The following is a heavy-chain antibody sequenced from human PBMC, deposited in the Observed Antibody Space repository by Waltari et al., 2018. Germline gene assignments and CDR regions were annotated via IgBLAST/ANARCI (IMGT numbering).Heavy chain of an antibody. J-gene: IGHJ4*02. CDR3: ARRGDITGILYY. D-gene: IGHD5-12*01. CDR1: GKTFSKYW. Sequence: EQLVQSGPEVKKPGESLKISCKGSGKTFSKYWIGWVRQMPGKGLQWMGNIYADSDIRYSPSFQGQVTISVDRSINTAYLQWTSLKASDTAMYFCARRGDITGILYYWGQGTLVTVSS. CDR2: IYADSDI. V-gene: IGHV5-51*01.